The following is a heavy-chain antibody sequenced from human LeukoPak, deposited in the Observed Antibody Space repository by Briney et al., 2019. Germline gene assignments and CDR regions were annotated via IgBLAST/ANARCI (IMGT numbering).Heavy chain of an antibody. V-gene: IGHV4-59*01. Sequence: PSETLSLTCTVSGDSISSYYWSWIRQPPGKGLEWIGYIYYSGSPNYNPSLKSRVTISLDTSKNQFSLKLYSVTAADTAVYYCASSPGGTGAFDIWGQGTTVTVSS. CDR2: IYYSGSP. CDR3: ASSPGGTGAFDI. J-gene: IGHJ3*02. D-gene: IGHD1-1*01. CDR1: GDSISSYY.